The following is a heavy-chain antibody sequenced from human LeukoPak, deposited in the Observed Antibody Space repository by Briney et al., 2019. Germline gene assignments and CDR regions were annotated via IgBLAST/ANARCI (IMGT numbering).Heavy chain of an antibody. Sequence: GGSLRLSCAASGFTFSSYAMHWVRQAPGKGLEYVSAIGSNGGSTYYANSVKGRFTISRDNSKNTLYLQMGSLRAEDMAVYYCARGGYDILTGYKNWGQGTLVTVSS. J-gene: IGHJ4*02. D-gene: IGHD3-9*01. V-gene: IGHV3-64*01. CDR2: IGSNGGST. CDR3: ARGGYDILTGYKN. CDR1: GFTFSSYA.